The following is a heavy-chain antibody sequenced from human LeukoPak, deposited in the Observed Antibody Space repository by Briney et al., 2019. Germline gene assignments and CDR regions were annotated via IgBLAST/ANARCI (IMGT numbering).Heavy chain of an antibody. V-gene: IGHV3-23*01. CDR3: AKHGGSFLEWLYYFDY. CDR1: GFTFSSYA. D-gene: IGHD3-3*02. CDR2: ITGSGGNT. Sequence: GGSLRLSCAASGFTFSSYAMSWVRQAPGKGLEWVSAITGSGGNTYYADSVKGRFTISRDNSKNTLYLQMNSLRAEDTAVYYCAKHGGSFLEWLYYFDYWGQGTLVTVSS. J-gene: IGHJ4*02.